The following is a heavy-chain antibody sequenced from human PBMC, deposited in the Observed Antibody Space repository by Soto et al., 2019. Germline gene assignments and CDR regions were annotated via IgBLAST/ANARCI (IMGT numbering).Heavy chain of an antibody. CDR3: AKNHLPQSYYDLPWFDP. Sequence: TGGSLRLSCAASGFIFSDYGMHWVRQAPGKGLEWMAIISSDGSDKYYADSVKGRFTISRDNSKNTLYLQMNSLRAEDTAVYYCAKNHLPQSYYDLPWFDPWGQGTLVTVSS. V-gene: IGHV3-30*18. CDR1: GFIFSDYG. D-gene: IGHD3-3*01. J-gene: IGHJ5*02. CDR2: ISSDGSDK.